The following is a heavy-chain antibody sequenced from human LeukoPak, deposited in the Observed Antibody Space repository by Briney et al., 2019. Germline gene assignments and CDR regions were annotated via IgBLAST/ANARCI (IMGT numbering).Heavy chain of an antibody. D-gene: IGHD1-26*01. V-gene: IGHV4-39*07. CDR1: GGSISSSSYY. CDR3: ARGIVGARVYYYYYMDV. CDR2: IYYSGST. J-gene: IGHJ6*03. Sequence: SETLSLTCTVSGGSISSSSYYWGWIRRPPGKGLEWIGSIYYSGSTYYNPSLKSRVTISVDTSKNQFSLKLSSVTAADTAVYYCARGIVGARVYYYYYMDVWGKGTTVTVSS.